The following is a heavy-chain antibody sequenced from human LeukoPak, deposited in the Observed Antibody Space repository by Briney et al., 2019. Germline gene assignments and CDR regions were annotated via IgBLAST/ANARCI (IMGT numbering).Heavy chain of an antibody. CDR1: GFTFSSYG. CDR3: AKDPYCSGGSCYSSNWFDP. J-gene: IGHJ5*02. Sequence: GGSLRLSCAASGFTFSSYGMHWVRQAPGKGLEWVAVIWYDGSNKYYADSVKGRFTISRDNSKNPLYLQMNSLSAEDTAVYYCAKDPYCSGGSCYSSNWFDPWGQGALVTVSS. V-gene: IGHV3-33*06. CDR2: IWYDGSNK. D-gene: IGHD2-15*01.